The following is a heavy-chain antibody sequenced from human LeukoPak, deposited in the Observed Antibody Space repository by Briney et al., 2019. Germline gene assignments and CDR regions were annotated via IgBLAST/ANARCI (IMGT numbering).Heavy chain of an antibody. J-gene: IGHJ6*04. V-gene: IGHV3-21*01. Sequence: GGSLRLSCAASGFTFSSYSMNWVRQAPGKGLEWVSSISSSSSYIYYADSVKGRFTISRDNAKNSLYLQMNSLRAEDTAVYYCAELGITMIGGVWGKGTTVIISS. D-gene: IGHD3-10*02. CDR3: AELGITMIGGV. CDR2: ISSSSSYI. CDR1: GFTFSSYS.